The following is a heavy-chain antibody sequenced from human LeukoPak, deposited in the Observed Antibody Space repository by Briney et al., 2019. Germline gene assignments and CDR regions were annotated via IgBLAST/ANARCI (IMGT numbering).Heavy chain of an antibody. D-gene: IGHD3-3*01. V-gene: IGHV4-30-2*01. CDR2: ILHSGST. Sequence: SQTLSLTCAVSGVSITSDTYHWSWIRQPPGKGLEWIGYILHSGSTYHNPSLKSRVTISIDTSKSQFSLKLSSVTAADTAVYFCARTRDFWSAYFDYWGQGTLVTVSS. CDR3: ARTRDFWSAYFDY. CDR1: GVSITSDTYH. J-gene: IGHJ4*02.